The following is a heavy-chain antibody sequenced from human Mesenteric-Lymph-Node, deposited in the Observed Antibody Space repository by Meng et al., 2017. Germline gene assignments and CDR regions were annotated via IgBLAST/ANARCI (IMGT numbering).Heavy chain of an antibody. V-gene: IGHV3-15*01. CDR2: IKTISDGGTT. Sequence: GESLKISCAASGFTFSNAWMSWVRQAPGKGLEWVGRIKTISDGGTTDYAAPVKGRFTVSRDDSENTLYLQMNSLKSEDTAVYYCTTELRWELLGFHCWGQGTLVTVSS. CDR3: TTELRWELLGFHC. CDR1: GFTFSNAW. J-gene: IGHJ4*02. D-gene: IGHD1-26*01.